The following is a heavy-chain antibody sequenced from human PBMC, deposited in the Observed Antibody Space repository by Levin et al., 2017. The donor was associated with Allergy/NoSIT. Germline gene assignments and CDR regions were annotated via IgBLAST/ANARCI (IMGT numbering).Heavy chain of an antibody. CDR1: GFTFSSYA. Sequence: GESLKISCAASGFTFSSYAMHWVRQAPGKGLEWVAVISYDGSNKYYADSVKGRFTISRDNSKNTLYLQMNSLRAEDTAVYYCARSSSSPYYYYYGMDVWGQGTTVTVSS. CDR2: ISYDGSNK. CDR3: ARSSSSPYYYYYGMDV. V-gene: IGHV3-30-3*01. D-gene: IGHD6-6*01. J-gene: IGHJ6*02.